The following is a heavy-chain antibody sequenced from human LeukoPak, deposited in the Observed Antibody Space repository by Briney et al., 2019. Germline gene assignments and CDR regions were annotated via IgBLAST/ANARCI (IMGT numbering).Heavy chain of an antibody. V-gene: IGHV4-34*01. CDR2: INHSGST. J-gene: IGHJ2*01. CDR1: GGSFSGYY. D-gene: IGHD5-18*01. CDR3: ARGVFEGYTDWYFDL. Sequence: SETPPLTCAVYGGSFSGYYWSWIRQPPGKGLEWIGEINHSGSTNYNPSLKSRVTISVDTSKNQFSLKLSSVTAADTAVYYCARGVFEGYTDWYFDLWGRGTLVTVSS.